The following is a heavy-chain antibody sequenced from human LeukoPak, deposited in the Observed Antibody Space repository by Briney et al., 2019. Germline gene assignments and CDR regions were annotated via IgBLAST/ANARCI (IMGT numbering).Heavy chain of an antibody. CDR1: GGSISSYH. Sequence: SETLSLTCTVSGGSISSYHWSWIRQPPGKGLEWIGYIYYSGRTNYSPSPKSRVTISVDTSKNQFSLKLSSVTAADTAVYYCARHVSVSGSQGHFDLWGRGTLVTVSS. V-gene: IGHV4-59*08. CDR3: ARHVSVSGSQGHFDL. J-gene: IGHJ2*01. CDR2: IYYSGRT. D-gene: IGHD3-3*01.